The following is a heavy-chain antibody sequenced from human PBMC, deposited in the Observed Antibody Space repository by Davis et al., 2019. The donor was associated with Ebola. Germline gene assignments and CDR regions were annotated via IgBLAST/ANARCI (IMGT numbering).Heavy chain of an antibody. D-gene: IGHD3-22*01. V-gene: IGHV3-30*02. CDR3: VKDMIQEGLTSPHPDFQH. Sequence: GGSLRLSCAASGFTFSSYGMHWVRQAPGKGLEWVAFIRYDGSNKYYADSVKGRFSVSRDNGKDTVYLQLYSLRAEDTAVYYCVKDMIQEGLTSPHPDFQHWGQGTLVTVSS. CDR1: GFTFSSYG. CDR2: IRYDGSNK. J-gene: IGHJ1*01.